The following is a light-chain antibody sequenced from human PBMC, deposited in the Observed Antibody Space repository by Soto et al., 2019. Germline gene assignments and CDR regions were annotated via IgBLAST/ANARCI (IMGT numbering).Light chain of an antibody. J-gene: IGKJ5*01. V-gene: IGKV1-12*01. Sequence: DIQMTQSPSSVSASVGDRVTITCRASQGISSWLACYQQKPGKAPKLLIYAASSLQSGVTSRFSGSGSGTDLPLTLSSLQPEDFATDYCQQANSFPRPITFGQGTRMEIK. CDR3: QQANSFPRPIT. CDR1: QGISSW. CDR2: AAS.